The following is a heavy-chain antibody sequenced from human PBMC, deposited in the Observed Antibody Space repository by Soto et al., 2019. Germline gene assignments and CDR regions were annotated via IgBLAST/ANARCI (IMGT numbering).Heavy chain of an antibody. CDR3: ARGNIAATVTTQEGYYYYYMDV. Sequence: SETLSLTCAVYGGSLSGYYWSWIRQPPGKGLEWIGEINHSGSTNYNPSLKSRVTIPVDTSKNQFSLKLRSVTAADTAVYYCARGNIAATVTTQEGYYYYYMDVWGKGTTVTVSS. J-gene: IGHJ6*03. D-gene: IGHD4-17*01. CDR1: GGSLSGYY. V-gene: IGHV4-34*01. CDR2: INHSGST.